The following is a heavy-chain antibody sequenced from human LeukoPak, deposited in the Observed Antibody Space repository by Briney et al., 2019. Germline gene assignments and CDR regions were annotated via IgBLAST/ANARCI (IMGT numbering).Heavy chain of an antibody. CDR3: TKGGYYVETAFDY. D-gene: IGHD1-26*01. CDR1: GFTFGSYS. J-gene: IGHJ4*02. Sequence: PGGSLRLSCAASGFTFGSYSMNWVCQAPGKGLEWVSSISSSSSYIYYADSVKGRFTISRDNAKNSLYLQMNSLRAEDTAVYYCTKGGYYVETAFDYWGQGTLVTVSS. CDR2: ISSSSSYI. V-gene: IGHV3-21*01.